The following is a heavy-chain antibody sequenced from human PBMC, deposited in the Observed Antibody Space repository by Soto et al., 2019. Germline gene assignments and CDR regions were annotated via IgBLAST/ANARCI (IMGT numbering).Heavy chain of an antibody. V-gene: IGHV3-7*01. CDR2: IKQDGSEK. CDR1: GFTFSSYW. J-gene: IGHJ6*02. CDR3: ANQRIVVVVAATVWDYYYYGMDV. Sequence: PGGSLRLSCAASGFTFSSYWMSWVRQAPGKGLEWVANIKQDGSEKYYVDSVKGRFTISRDNAKNSLYLQMNSLRAEDTAVYYCANQRIVVVVAATVWDYYYYGMDVWGQGTTVTVSS. D-gene: IGHD2-15*01.